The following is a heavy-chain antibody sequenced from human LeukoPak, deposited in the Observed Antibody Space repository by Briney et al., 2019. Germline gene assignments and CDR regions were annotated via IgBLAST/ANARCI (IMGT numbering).Heavy chain of an antibody. J-gene: IGHJ4*02. V-gene: IGHV4-39*01. D-gene: IGHD6-19*01. CDR2: IYYSGST. CDR1: GGSISSSSYY. Sequence: SETLSLTCTVPGGSISSSSYYWGWIRQPPGKGLEWIGSIYYSGSTYYNPSLKSRVTISVDTSKNQFSLKLSSVTAADTAVYYCARLRGSGTDYWGQGTLVTVSS. CDR3: ARLRGSGTDY.